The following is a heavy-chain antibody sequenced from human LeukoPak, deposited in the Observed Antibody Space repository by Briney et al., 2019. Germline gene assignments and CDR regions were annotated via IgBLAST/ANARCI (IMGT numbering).Heavy chain of an antibody. CDR2: INPSGGST. J-gene: IGHJ5*02. CDR3: ARAIMGTGCGP. V-gene: IGHV1-46*01. Sequence: ASVKVSCKASGYTFTSYYMHWVRQAPGQGLEWMGIINPSGGSTSYAQKFQGRVTMTTDTSTSTAYMELRSLRSDDTAVYYCARAIMGTGCGPWGQGTLVTVSS. CDR1: GYTFTSYY. D-gene: IGHD3/OR15-3a*01.